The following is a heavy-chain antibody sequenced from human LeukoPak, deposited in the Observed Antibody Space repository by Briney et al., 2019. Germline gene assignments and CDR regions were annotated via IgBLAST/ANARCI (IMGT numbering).Heavy chain of an antibody. CDR2: VYPGDSDT. V-gene: IGHV5-51*01. J-gene: IGHJ4*02. D-gene: IGHD6-13*01. CDR3: ARQFSKRQPDY. CDR1: GYSFTSYW. Sequence: GESLKISCKGSGYSFTSYWIGWVRQMPGKGLEWMGIVYPGDSDTRYSPSFQGQVTISADKSISTAYLQWSSLQASDTAMYYCARQFSKRQPDYWGQGTLVTVSS.